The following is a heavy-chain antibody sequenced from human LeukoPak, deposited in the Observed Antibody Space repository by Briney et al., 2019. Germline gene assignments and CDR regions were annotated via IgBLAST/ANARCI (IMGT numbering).Heavy chain of an antibody. Sequence: GGSLRLSCAASGFTFSSYWMSWVRQAPGKGLEWVSSISSSSSYIYYADSVKGRFTISRDNAKNSLYLQMNSPRAEDTAVYYCAREGYYYDSSGYSPFDYWGQGTLVTVSS. CDR1: GFTFSSYW. J-gene: IGHJ4*02. CDR3: AREGYYYDSSGYSPFDY. V-gene: IGHV3-21*01. D-gene: IGHD3-22*01. CDR2: ISSSSSYI.